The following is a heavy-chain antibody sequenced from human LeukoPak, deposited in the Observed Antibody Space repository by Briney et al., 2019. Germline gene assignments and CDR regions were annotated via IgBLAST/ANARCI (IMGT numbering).Heavy chain of an antibody. CDR1: GGSFSGYY. V-gene: IGHV4-34*01. D-gene: IGHD4-17*01. CDR2: INHSGST. J-gene: IGHJ4*02. Sequence: SETLSLTCAAYGGSFSGYYWSWVRQPPGKGLEWIGEINHSGSTNYNPSLKSRVTISVDTTKNKFSLKLSSVTAADTAVYYCARRRFRYGAPGYWGQGTLVTVSS. CDR3: ARRRFRYGAPGY.